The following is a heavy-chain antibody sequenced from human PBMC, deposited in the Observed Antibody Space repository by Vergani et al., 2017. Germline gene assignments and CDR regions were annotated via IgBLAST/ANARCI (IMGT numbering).Heavy chain of an antibody. J-gene: IGHJ4*02. Sequence: QVQLVQSGAEVKKPGSSVKVSCKASGGTFSSYAISWVRQAPGQGLEWMGGIIPIFGTANYAQKFQGRVTITADESTSTAYMELSSLRSEDTAVYFCIREGQVNTGLAPWGYWGQGTLVTVSP. CDR3: IREGQVNTGLAPWGY. CDR1: GGTFSSYA. V-gene: IGHV1-69*12. CDR2: IIPIFGTA. D-gene: IGHD3-16*01.